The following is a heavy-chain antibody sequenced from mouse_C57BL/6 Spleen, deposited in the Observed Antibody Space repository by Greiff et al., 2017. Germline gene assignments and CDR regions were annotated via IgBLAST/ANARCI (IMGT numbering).Heavy chain of an antibody. J-gene: IGHJ1*03. D-gene: IGHD2-4*01. V-gene: IGHV1-76*01. CDR1: GYTFTDYY. CDR3: ARWAYDYDWYFDV. CDR2: IYPGSGNT. Sequence: VQLQQSGAELVRPGASVTLSCKASGYTFTDYYINWVKQRPGQGLEWIARIYPGSGNTYYNEKFKGKATLTAEKSSSTAYMQLSSLTSEDSAVYFCARWAYDYDWYFDVWGTGTTVTVSS.